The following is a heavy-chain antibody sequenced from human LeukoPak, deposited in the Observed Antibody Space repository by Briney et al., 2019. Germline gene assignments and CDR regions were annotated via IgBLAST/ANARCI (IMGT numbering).Heavy chain of an antibody. D-gene: IGHD2-15*01. CDR2: MNPNSGNT. CDR3: ARRYCSGGSCYRGNNWFDP. CDR1: GYTFTSYD. Sequence: ASVKVSCKASGYTFTSYDINWVRQATGQGLEWMGWMNPNSGNTGYAQKFQGRVTMTRNTSISTAYMELSSLRSEDTAVYYCARRYCSGGSCYRGNNWFDPWGQGTLVTVSS. J-gene: IGHJ5*02. V-gene: IGHV1-8*01.